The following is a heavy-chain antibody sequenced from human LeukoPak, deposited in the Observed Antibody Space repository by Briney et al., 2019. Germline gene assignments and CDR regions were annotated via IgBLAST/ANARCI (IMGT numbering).Heavy chain of an antibody. Sequence: GGSLRLSCAASGFTFSDYNLSWIRQAPGEGLEWVSYVRSGGTDIFYADSVKGRFTISRDNAKNSLYLQMNSRGAEDTAVYYCAGRIAEAGSHAFDIWGQGTMVTVSS. CDR2: VRSGGTDI. CDR3: AGRIAEAGSHAFDI. J-gene: IGHJ3*02. V-gene: IGHV3-11*01. D-gene: IGHD6-13*01. CDR1: GFTFSDYN.